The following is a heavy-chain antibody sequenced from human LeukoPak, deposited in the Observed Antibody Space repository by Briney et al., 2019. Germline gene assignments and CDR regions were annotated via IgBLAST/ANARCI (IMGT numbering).Heavy chain of an antibody. J-gene: IGHJ4*02. CDR2: ISAYNGST. Sequence: ASVKVSCKASGYTFTSYGISWVRQAPGQGLEWMGWISAYNGSTNYAQKLQGRVTMTTDTSTSTAYMELRSLRSDDTAVYYCASSIVGAPVGRDWGQGTLVTVSS. D-gene: IGHD1-26*01. CDR3: ASSIVGAPVGRD. CDR1: GYTFTSYG. V-gene: IGHV1-18*01.